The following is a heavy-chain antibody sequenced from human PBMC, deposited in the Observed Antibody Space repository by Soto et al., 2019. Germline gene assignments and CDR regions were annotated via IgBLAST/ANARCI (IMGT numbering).Heavy chain of an antibody. CDR3: ARGSYGYISSWYYFDY. J-gene: IGHJ4*02. CDR2: ISGIGGST. D-gene: IGHD6-13*01. Sequence: EVQLLESGGGLVQPGGSLRLSCAASGFTFTDYALSWVRQAPGKGLEWVATISGIGGSTYLADSVKGRLSISRDNSKNTLSLLMHSLRAEDTAVYFCARGSYGYISSWYYFDYWGRGTLVTVSS. CDR1: GFTFTDYA. V-gene: IGHV3-23*01.